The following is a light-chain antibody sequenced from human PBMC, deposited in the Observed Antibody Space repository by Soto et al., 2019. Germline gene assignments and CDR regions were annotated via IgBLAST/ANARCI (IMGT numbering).Light chain of an antibody. Sequence: QSVLTQPPSVSGAPGQRVTISCTGSSSNIGAGYDVHWYQQLPGTAPKLLIYGNSNRPSGVPDRFSGSKSGTSASLAITGLQAEDEADYYCQSYDSSLSGSYVFGTGPSSPS. CDR2: GNS. CDR1: SSNIGAGYD. V-gene: IGLV1-40*01. J-gene: IGLJ1*01. CDR3: QSYDSSLSGSYV.